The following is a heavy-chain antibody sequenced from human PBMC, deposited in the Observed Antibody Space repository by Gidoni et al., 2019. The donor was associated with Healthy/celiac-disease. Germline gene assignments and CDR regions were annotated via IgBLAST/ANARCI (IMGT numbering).Heavy chain of an antibody. CDR2: ISYDGSNK. V-gene: IGHV3-30*18. CDR3: AKLGPDAFDI. D-gene: IGHD7-27*01. CDR1: GFTFSSNG. Sequence: QVQLVESGGGVVKPGRSLRLPCAASGFTFSSNGMHWVRQAPGKGLEWVAVISYDGSNKYYADSVKGRFTISRDNSKNTLYLQMNSLRAEDTAVYYCAKLGPDAFDIWGQGTMVTVSS. J-gene: IGHJ3*02.